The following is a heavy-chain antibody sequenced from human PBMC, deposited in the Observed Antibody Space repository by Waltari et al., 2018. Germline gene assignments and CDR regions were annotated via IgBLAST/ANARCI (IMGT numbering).Heavy chain of an antibody. CDR2: IIPSCGTA. D-gene: IGHD2-2*01. Sequence: QVQLVQSGAEVKKPGSSVKVSCKASGGTFSSYAISWVRQAPGQGLEWMGRIIPSCGTANYAQKVQGRVTMTRDTSISTAYMELSRLRSDDTAVYYCARDPSTSASGFWGQGTLVTVSS. CDR1: GGTFSSYA. J-gene: IGHJ4*02. V-gene: IGHV1-69*05. CDR3: ARDPSTSASGF.